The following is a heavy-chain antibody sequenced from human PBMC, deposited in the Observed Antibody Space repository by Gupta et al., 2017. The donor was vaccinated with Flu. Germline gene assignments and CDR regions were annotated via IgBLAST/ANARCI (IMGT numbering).Heavy chain of an antibody. J-gene: IGHJ4*02. D-gene: IGHD2-8*02. CDR3: SRGETGPSPPGRNDC. CDR1: GFPFSEHY. V-gene: IGHV3-72*01. Sequence: EVRLVESGGGLVQPGGSLRLSCVVSGFPFSEHYMDWIRQAPGKGLEWVGRIRNKANSYTTEYAASVKDIFTITRDDSKDSLYLQMNSLNNGDTAVYYCSRGETGPSPPGRNDCWGQGTLVTVSS. CDR2: IRNKANSYTT.